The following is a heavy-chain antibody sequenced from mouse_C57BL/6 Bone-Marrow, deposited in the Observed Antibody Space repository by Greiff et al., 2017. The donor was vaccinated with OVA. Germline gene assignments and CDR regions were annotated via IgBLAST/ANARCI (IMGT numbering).Heavy chain of an antibody. CDR3: TRLGTWFAY. Sequence: EVKVVESGGDLVKPGGSLKLSCAATGFTFSSYGMSWVRQTPDKRLEWVANISSGDSYTYYPDSVKGRFSICRDNAKNTLYLQMSSLKSEDTAMYNCTRLGTWFAYWGQENVVTVYA. D-gene: IGHD1-1*02. J-gene: IGHJ3*01. CDR1: GFTFSSYG. CDR2: ISSGDSYT. V-gene: IGHV5-6*01.